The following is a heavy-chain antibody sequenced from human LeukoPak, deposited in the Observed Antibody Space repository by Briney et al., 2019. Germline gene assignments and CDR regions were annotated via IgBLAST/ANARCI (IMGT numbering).Heavy chain of an antibody. CDR2: INHSGST. V-gene: IGHV4-39*07. D-gene: IGHD6-19*01. CDR3: ARVGWGYYYYYYMDV. J-gene: IGHJ6*03. CDR1: GGSISSSSYY. Sequence: SETLSLTCTVSGGSISSSSYYWSWIRQPPGKGLEWIGEINHSGSTNYNPSLKSRVTISVDTSKNQFSLKLSSVTAADTAVYYCARVGWGYYYYYYMDVWGKGTTVTVSS.